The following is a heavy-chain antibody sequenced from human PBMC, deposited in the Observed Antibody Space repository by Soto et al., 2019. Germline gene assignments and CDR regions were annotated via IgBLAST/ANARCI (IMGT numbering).Heavy chain of an antibody. V-gene: IGHV1-18*01. CDR2: ISAYNDST. CDR3: ARDAPREAYYYDRSGYYGGFDI. D-gene: IGHD3-22*01. CDR1: GYTFTSYG. J-gene: IGHJ3*02. Sequence: ASVKVSCKASGYTFTSYGISWVRQAPGQGLEWMGWISAYNDSTNYIQKLQGRVTMTTDTSTSTAYMELRSLRSDDTAVYYCARDAPREAYYYDRSGYYGGFDIWGQGTMVTVSS.